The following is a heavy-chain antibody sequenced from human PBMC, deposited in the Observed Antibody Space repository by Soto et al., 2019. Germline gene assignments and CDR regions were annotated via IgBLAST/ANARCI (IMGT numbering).Heavy chain of an antibody. V-gene: IGHV3-23*01. CDR2: IGGSGVGT. J-gene: IGHJ6*02. CDR1: GFTFSMFA. D-gene: IGHD2-15*01. CDR3: AKGASRIPYGMDV. Sequence: EVPLLESGGGLVQPGGSLRLSCAASGFTFSMFAMTWVRQAPGKGLEWVSAIGGSGVGTYYADSVKGRFTISRDNSQNTLYLHMNSLRAEDTAVYFCAKGASRIPYGMDVWGQGTTVTVPS.